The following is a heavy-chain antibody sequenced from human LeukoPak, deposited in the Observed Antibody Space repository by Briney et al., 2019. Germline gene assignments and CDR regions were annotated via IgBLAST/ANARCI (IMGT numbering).Heavy chain of an antibody. CDR2: IHPSTGNP. CDR3: ARAFQSLGGLSLPDY. D-gene: IGHD3-16*02. CDR1: GYSFTNYA. Sequence: GASVKVSCNASGYSFTNYAMNWVRQAPGQGLEWMGWIHPSTGNPTYAQGFTGRFVFSLDTSVSTTYLQISSLKAEDTAVYFCARAFQSLGGLSLPDYWGQGTLVTVSS. J-gene: IGHJ4*02. V-gene: IGHV7-4-1*02.